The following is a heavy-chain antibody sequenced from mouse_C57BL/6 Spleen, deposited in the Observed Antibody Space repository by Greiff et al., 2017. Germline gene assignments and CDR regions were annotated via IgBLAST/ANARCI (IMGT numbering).Heavy chain of an antibody. D-gene: IGHD2-10*02. CDR3: ARGGLGYAMDY. Sequence: QVQLQQSGAELVKPGASVKLSCKASGYTFTSYWMQWVKQRPGQGLEWIGEIDPSDSYTNYNQQFKGKATLTVDTSSSPAYMQLSSLTSEDAAVYYCARGGLGYAMDYWGQGTSVTVSS. V-gene: IGHV1-50*01. CDR2: IDPSDSYT. J-gene: IGHJ4*01. CDR1: GYTFTSYW.